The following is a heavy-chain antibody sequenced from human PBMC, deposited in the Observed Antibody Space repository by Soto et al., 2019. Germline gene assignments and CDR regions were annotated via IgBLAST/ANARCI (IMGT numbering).Heavy chain of an antibody. CDR3: AGDDLGGAYDFWH. Sequence: EMQLVESGGGLVQPGGSLRLSCAASGFLVTGCFMAWVRQAPGKGLEWVSVISDGGATFYADSVKGRFTISRDISKNTMDLQMNILRGEDPAGYYWAGDDLGGAYDFWHGGQGALVIVSS. V-gene: IGHV3-66*01. CDR2: ISDGGAT. CDR1: GFLVTGCF. D-gene: IGHD3-3*01. J-gene: IGHJ4*02.